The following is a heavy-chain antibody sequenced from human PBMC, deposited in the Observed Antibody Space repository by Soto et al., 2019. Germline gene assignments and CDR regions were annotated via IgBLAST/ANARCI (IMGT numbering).Heavy chain of an antibody. Sequence: GGSLRLSCAASGFTFDDYAMHWVRQAPGKGLEWVSGISWNSGSIGYADSVKGRFTISRDNAKNSLYLQMNSLRAEDTALYYCAKDTLAAAGYYYYGMDVWGQGTTVTVSS. CDR2: ISWNSGSI. CDR1: GFTFDDYA. J-gene: IGHJ6*02. D-gene: IGHD6-13*01. V-gene: IGHV3-9*01. CDR3: AKDTLAAAGYYYYGMDV.